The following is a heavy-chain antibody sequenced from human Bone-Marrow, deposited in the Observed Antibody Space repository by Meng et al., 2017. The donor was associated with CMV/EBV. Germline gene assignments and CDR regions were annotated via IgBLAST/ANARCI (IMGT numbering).Heavy chain of an antibody. Sequence: ASVKVSCKASGYTFTSYGISWVRQAPGQGLEWMGWISAYNGNTNYAQKLQGRVTMTTDTSTSTAYMELRSLRSDDPAVYYCARTRIEVEPDGRKIKYYNYGMDVWGQGTTVTVSS. D-gene: IGHD2-2*01. J-gene: IGHJ6*02. V-gene: IGHV1-18*01. CDR2: ISAYNGNT. CDR1: GYTFTSYG. CDR3: ARTRIEVEPDGRKIKYYNYGMDV.